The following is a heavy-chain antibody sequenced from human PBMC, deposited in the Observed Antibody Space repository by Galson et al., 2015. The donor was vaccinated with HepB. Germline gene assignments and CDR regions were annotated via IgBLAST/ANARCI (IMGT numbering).Heavy chain of an antibody. V-gene: IGHV5-10-1*01. D-gene: IGHD2-2*03. CDR3: ARLDIVVVPAANNWFDP. CDR2: IDPSDSYT. CDR1: GYSFTSYW. Sequence: QSGAEVKKPGESLRISCKGSGYSFTSYWISWVRQMPGKGLEWMGRIDPSDSYTNYSPSFQGHVTISADKSISTAYLRWSSLKASDTAMYYCARLDIVVVPAANNWFDPWGQGTLVTVSS. J-gene: IGHJ5*02.